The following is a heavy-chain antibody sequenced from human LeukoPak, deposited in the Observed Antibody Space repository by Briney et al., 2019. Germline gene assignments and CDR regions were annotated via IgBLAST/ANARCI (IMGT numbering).Heavy chain of an antibody. CDR2: IYYSGST. V-gene: IGHV4-59*01. J-gene: IGHJ6*02. D-gene: IGHD2-2*01. CDR1: GGSISSYY. Sequence: SETLSLTCTVSGGSISSYYWNWIRQPPGKGLEWIGYIYYSGSTNYNPSLKSRVTISVDTSKNQFSLKLSSVTAADTAVYYCARDRGYCSSTSCYEYYYYGMDVWGQGTTVTVSS. CDR3: ARDRGYCSSTSCYEYYYYGMDV.